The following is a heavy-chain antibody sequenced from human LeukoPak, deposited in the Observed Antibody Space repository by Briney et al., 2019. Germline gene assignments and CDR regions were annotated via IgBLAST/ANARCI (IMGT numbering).Heavy chain of an antibody. D-gene: IGHD3-22*01. Sequence: SETLSLTCAVYGGSFSDYYWSWIRQPPGRGLEWIGEINHSGSTNYNPSLKSRVTISVDTSKNQFSLKLSSVTAADTAVYYCARSGDSSGYYQYYWGQGTLVTVSS. J-gene: IGHJ4*02. V-gene: IGHV4-34*01. CDR1: GGSFSDYY. CDR3: ARSGDSSGYYQYY. CDR2: INHSGST.